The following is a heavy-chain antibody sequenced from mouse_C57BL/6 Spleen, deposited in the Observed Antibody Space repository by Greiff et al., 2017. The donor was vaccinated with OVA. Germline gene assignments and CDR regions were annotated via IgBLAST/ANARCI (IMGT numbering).Heavy chain of an antibody. V-gene: IGHV1-64*01. Sequence: QVQLQQSGAELVKPGASVKLSCKASGYTFTSYWMHWVKQRPGQGLEWIGMIHPNSGSTNYNEKFKSKATLTVDKSSSTAYMQLSSLTSEDSAVYYCARDDYGSSYDYWGQGTTLTVSS. CDR2: IHPNSGST. CDR1: GYTFTSYW. CDR3: ARDDYGSSYDY. D-gene: IGHD1-1*01. J-gene: IGHJ2*01.